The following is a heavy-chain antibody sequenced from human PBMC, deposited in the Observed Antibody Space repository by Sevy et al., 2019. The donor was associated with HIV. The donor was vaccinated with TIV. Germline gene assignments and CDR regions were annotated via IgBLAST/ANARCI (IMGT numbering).Heavy chain of an antibody. J-gene: IGHJ6*02. CDR1: GGSISSGGYY. CDR2: IYYSGST. V-gene: IGHV4-31*03. D-gene: IGHD2-2*02. CDR3: ARESGCSSTSCYSGYYYGMDV. Sequence: SETLSLTCTVSGGSISSGGYYWNWIRQHPGKGLEWIGYIYYSGSTYYNPSLKSRVTISVDTYKNQFSLKLISVTAADTAVYHWARESGCSSTSCYSGYYYGMDVWGQGTTVTVSS.